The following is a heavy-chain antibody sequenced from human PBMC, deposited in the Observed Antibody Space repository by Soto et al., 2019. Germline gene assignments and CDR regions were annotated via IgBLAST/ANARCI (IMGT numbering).Heavy chain of an antibody. D-gene: IGHD3-16*01. V-gene: IGHV1-18*01. CDR2: FNTYNGNT. CDR1: GYTFTSYG. J-gene: IGHJ6*02. Sequence: QVQLVQSGAEVKNPGASVKVSCKTSGYTFTSYGIGWARQAPGQGLEWMGWFNTYNGNTNYAQNLHGRVTLTTDTTPRTAYMELRSLRSNDTAIYYCAMVDVYVTPSPQDVWGQGTTVTVSS. CDR3: AMVDVYVTPSPQDV.